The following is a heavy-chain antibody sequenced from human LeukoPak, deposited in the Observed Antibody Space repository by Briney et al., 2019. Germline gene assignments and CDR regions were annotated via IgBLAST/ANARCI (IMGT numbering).Heavy chain of an antibody. CDR1: GFTFSSYA. CDR3: AKGYDSSGYYYGDY. Sequence: PGGSLRLSCAASGFTFSSYAMSWVRQAPGKGLEWVSAISGSGGSTYYADSVKGRFTISRDNSKNTLYLQMNSLRAEDTAVYCCAKGYDSSGYYYGDYWGQGTLVTVSS. D-gene: IGHD3-22*01. CDR2: ISGSGGST. V-gene: IGHV3-23*01. J-gene: IGHJ4*02.